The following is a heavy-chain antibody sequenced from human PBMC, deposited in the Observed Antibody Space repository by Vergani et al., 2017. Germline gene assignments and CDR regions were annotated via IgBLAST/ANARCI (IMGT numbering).Heavy chain of an antibody. V-gene: IGHV4-34*01. CDR2: INHSGST. CDR3: ARRGSSGYYRQGFDY. J-gene: IGHJ4*02. D-gene: IGHD3-22*01. CDR1: GGSFSGYY. Sequence: QVQLQQWGAGLLKPSETLSLTCAVYGGSFSGYYWSWIRQPPGKGLEWIGEINHSGSTNYNPSLKSRVTISVDTSKNQFSLKLSSVTAADTAVYYCARRGSSGYYRQGFDYWGQGTLVTVSS.